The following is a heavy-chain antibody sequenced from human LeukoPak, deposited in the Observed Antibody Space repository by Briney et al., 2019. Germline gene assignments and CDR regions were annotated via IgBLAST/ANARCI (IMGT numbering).Heavy chain of an antibody. J-gene: IGHJ4*02. CDR2: IYTSGST. CDR3: ARGGYGSGYYTPFDY. D-gene: IGHD3-22*01. CDR1: GGSISSYY. Sequence: RSSETLSLTCTVSGGSISSYYWNWVRQPAGKGLEWIGRIYTSGSTKYNPSLKSRVTMSVDTSKNQFSLKLSSVTAADTAVYYCARGGYGSGYYTPFDYWGQGTLVTVSS. V-gene: IGHV4-4*07.